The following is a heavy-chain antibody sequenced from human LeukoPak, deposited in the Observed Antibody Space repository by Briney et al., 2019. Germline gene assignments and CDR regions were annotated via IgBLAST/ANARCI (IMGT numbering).Heavy chain of an antibody. D-gene: IGHD4-17*01. CDR2: IKQDGSEK. CDR1: GFTFSYYW. Sequence: GGSPRLSCAASGFTFSYYWMNWVRQAPGKGPECVANIKQDGSEKYYVDSVKGRFTISRDNAKNSLYLQMNSLRVEDTAVYYCARDVDGDSFFDYWGQGTLVTVSS. J-gene: IGHJ4*02. CDR3: ARDVDGDSFFDY. V-gene: IGHV3-7*01.